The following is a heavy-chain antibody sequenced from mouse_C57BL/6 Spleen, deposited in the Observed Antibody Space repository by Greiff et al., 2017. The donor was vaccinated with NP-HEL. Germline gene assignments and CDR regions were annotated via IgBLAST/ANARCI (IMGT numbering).Heavy chain of an antibody. V-gene: IGHV1-64*01. D-gene: IGHD1-1*01. J-gene: IGHJ3*01. CDR3: AGNYYGSRSLSFAY. CDR2: IHPNSGST. CDR1: GYTFTSYW. Sequence: VQVVESGAELVKPGASVKLSCKASGYTFTSYWMHWVKQRPGQGLEWIGMIHPNSGSTNYNEKFKSKATLTVDKSSSTAYMQLSSLTSEDSAVYYCAGNYYGSRSLSFAYWGQGTLVTVSA.